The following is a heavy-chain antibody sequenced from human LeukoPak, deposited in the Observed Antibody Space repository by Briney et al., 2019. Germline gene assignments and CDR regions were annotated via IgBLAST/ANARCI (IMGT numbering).Heavy chain of an antibody. CDR3: ARVGFGTVTPHYYYGMDF. V-gene: IGHV4-34*01. CDR1: GGSFSGYY. J-gene: IGHJ6*02. CDR2: INHSGST. Sequence: SETLSLTCAVYGGSFSGYYWSWIRQPPGKGLEWIGEINHSGSTNYNPSLKSRVTISVDTSKNQFSLKLSSVTAADTAVYYCARVGFGTVTPHYYYGMDFWGQGTTVTVSS. D-gene: IGHD4-17*01.